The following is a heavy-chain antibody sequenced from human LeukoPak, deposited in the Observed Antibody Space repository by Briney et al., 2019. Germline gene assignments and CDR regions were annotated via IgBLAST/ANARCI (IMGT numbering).Heavy chain of an antibody. CDR3: AREDSRGYYSTTSNFDY. Sequence: AGGSLRLSCAVSGFTFSSNSMKWVRHAPKKGLEWVSSISSSSRYIYYADSVKGRLPISRHNAKHTLYLQMNGLRAEDTAVYYCAREDSRGYYSTTSNFDYWGEGTLVTVS. CDR2: ISSSSRYI. CDR1: GFTFSSNS. J-gene: IGHJ4*02. V-gene: IGHV3-21*01. D-gene: IGHD3-22*01.